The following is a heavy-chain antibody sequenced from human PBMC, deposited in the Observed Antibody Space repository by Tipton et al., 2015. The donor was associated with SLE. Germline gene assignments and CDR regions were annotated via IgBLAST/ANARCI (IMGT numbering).Heavy chain of an antibody. V-gene: IGHV3-30*04. J-gene: IGHJ4*02. Sequence: SLRLSCAASGFTFSSYAMHWVRQAPGKGLEWVAVISYDGSNKYYADSVKGRFTISRDNSKNTLYLQMNSLRAEDTAVYYCARETTVVTFDYWGQGTLVTVSS. CDR3: ARETTVVTFDY. CDR2: ISYDGSNK. CDR1: GFTFSSYA. D-gene: IGHD4-23*01.